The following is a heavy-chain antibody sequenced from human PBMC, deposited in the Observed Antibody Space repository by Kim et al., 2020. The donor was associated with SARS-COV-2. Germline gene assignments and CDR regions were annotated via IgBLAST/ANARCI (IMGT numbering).Heavy chain of an antibody. CDR2: INTKTEAA. Sequence: ASVKVSCKASGYTFSNYSMNWTRQAPGQGLEWMGWINTKTEAATYAQGFTGRFVFSLDTSVNTAYLEIMNLRTDDTAIYYCTREPPGGSNFFDPWGQGSLVTVSS. CDR3: TREPPGGSNFFDP. J-gene: IGHJ5*02. V-gene: IGHV7-4-1*02. CDR1: GYTFSNYS. D-gene: IGHD4-4*01.